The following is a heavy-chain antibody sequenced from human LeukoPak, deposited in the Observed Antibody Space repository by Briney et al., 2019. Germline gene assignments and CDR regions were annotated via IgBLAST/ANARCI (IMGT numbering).Heavy chain of an antibody. CDR1: GYTLTEFS. CDR2: FDPEDGET. V-gene: IGHV1-24*01. Sequence: WASVKVSCKVSGYTLTEFSMRWVRQAPGKGLEWMGGFDPEDGETFYAQKFQGRVTMTEDTSTDTAYMELSSLRSEDTAMYYCARVGEIVGATMRNYFDYWGQGTLVTVSS. D-gene: IGHD1-26*01. CDR3: ARVGEIVGATMRNYFDY. J-gene: IGHJ4*02.